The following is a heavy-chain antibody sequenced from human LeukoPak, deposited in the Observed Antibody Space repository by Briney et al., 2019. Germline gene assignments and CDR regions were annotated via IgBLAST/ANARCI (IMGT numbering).Heavy chain of an antibody. Sequence: GGSLRLSCAASGFTFSDYYMSWIRQAPGKGLEWVSYISSSGSTIYYADSVKGRFTISRDNAKHSLYLQMNSLRAEDTALYYCAKAKTPRRPYYYDSKAYYFDYWGQGTLVTVSS. V-gene: IGHV3-11*01. J-gene: IGHJ4*02. CDR1: GFTFSDYY. CDR2: ISSSGSTI. D-gene: IGHD3-22*01. CDR3: AKAKTPRRPYYYDSKAYYFDY.